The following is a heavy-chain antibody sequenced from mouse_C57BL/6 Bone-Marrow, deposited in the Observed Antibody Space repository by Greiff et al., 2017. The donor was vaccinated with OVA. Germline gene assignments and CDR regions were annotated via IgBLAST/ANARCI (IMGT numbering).Heavy chain of an antibody. J-gene: IGHJ2*01. Sequence: EVQVVESGAELVRPGASVKLSCTASGFNIKDDYMHWVQARPEQGLEWLGWIEPENGDTEYASKFPGKATITADTSSKTVYLHLSSLTSEDTAVYYCTTYRYWGQGTTLTVSS. CDR2: IEPENGDT. V-gene: IGHV14-4*01. CDR1: GFNIKDDY. CDR3: TTYRY.